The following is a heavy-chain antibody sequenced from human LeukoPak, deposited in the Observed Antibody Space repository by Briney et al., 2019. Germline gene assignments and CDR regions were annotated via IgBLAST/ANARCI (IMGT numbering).Heavy chain of an antibody. Sequence: ASVKVSCKASGYTFTGYYMHWVRQAPGQGLEWMGWINPNSGGTNYARKFQGRVTMTRDTSISTAYMELSRLRSDDTAVYYCARSRWLQLDAFDIWGQGTMVTVSS. CDR2: INPNSGGT. J-gene: IGHJ3*02. CDR1: GYTFTGYY. V-gene: IGHV1-2*02. D-gene: IGHD5-24*01. CDR3: ARSRWLQLDAFDI.